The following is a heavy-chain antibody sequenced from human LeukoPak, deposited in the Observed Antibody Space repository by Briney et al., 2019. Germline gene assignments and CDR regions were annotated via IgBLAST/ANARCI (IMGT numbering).Heavy chain of an antibody. Sequence: GGSLRLSCAASGFTFSSYTMSWVRQAPGRGLEWVSGISASGGSTYYADSVKGRFTISRDNSKNTLYLQMNSLRAEDAAVYYCAKLPHYYDSSPYPLLWGKGTTVTISS. V-gene: IGHV3-23*01. CDR3: AKLPHYYDSSPYPLL. CDR1: GFTFSSYT. CDR2: ISASGGST. D-gene: IGHD3-22*01. J-gene: IGHJ6*04.